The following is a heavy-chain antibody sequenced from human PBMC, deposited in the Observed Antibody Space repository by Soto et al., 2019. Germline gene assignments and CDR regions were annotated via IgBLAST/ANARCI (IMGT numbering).Heavy chain of an antibody. J-gene: IGHJ6*02. CDR2: INPNSGGT. Sequence: ASVKVSCKASGYTFTGYYMHWVRQAPGQGLEWMGWINPNSGGTNYAQKFQGWVTMTRDTSISTAYMELSRLRSDDTAVYYCARDRAEDTAMAPYYYYGIDVWDQVTTGTVSS. D-gene: IGHD5-18*01. V-gene: IGHV1-2*04. CDR1: GYTFTGYY. CDR3: ARDRAEDTAMAPYYYYGIDV.